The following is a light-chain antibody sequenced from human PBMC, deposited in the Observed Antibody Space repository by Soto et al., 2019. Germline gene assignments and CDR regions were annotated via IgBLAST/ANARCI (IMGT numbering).Light chain of an antibody. V-gene: IGKV1-5*03. Sequence: DIQMTPSPSTLSASVGDRVTITCRASQSISSWLAWYQQKPGKAPKLLIYKASSLQSGVPSTFSGSGSGTEFTLTISSLQPDDFATYYCQQYDSFSSTFGQGTRLE. J-gene: IGKJ5*01. CDR3: QQYDSFSST. CDR2: KAS. CDR1: QSISSW.